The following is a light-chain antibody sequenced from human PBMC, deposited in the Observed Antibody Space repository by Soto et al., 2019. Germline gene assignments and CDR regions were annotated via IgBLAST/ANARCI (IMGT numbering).Light chain of an antibody. CDR3: QQYDNSPSLA. J-gene: IGKJ5*01. CDR1: QHISEY. V-gene: IGKV1-33*01. Sequence: DIHKTQPPSPLQAYLGDRVTITSPASQHISEYLNWYQQKPGKAPQLLLYDATTLEAGVPSRFSGSASGTDFTLTISSLQPADVGTYYCQQYDNSPSLAFGQGTRLEIK. CDR2: DAT.